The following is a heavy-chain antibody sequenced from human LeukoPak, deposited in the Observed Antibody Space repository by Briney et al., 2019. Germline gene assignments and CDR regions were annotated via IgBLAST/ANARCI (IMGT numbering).Heavy chain of an antibody. V-gene: IGHV3-23*01. D-gene: IGHD3-22*01. Sequence: PGGSLRLSCAASGFTFSSYAMSWVRQAPGKGLEWVSAISGSGGSTYYADSVKGRFTISRDNSKNTLYLQVNSLRAEDTAVYYCAKDSTPTMIVVVITPLFFDYWGQGTLVTVSS. CDR1: GFTFSSYA. CDR3: AKDSTPTMIVVVITPLFFDY. J-gene: IGHJ4*02. CDR2: ISGSGGST.